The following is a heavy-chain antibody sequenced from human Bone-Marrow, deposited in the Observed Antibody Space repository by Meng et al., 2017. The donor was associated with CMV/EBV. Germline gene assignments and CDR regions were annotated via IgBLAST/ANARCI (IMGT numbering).Heavy chain of an antibody. J-gene: IGHJ4*02. Sequence: SVKVSCKPSGGTFRHSSISWVRQAPGQGLEWMGGIITTAGTENYAQRFQARLTISTDESMTTAYMELTSLRSEDTAVYYCASSGTWVLRGWGQGTLVTVSS. CDR3: ASSGTWVLRG. CDR1: GGTFRHSS. D-gene: IGHD1-7*01. V-gene: IGHV1-69*16. CDR2: IITTAGTE.